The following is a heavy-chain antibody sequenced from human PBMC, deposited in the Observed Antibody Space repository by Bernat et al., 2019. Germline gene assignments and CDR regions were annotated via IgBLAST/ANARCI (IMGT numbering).Heavy chain of an antibody. V-gene: IGHV3-15*01. J-gene: IGHJ6*02. Sequence: EVQLVESGGGLVKPGGSLRLSCAASGFTFSNACMSWVRQAPGKGLEWVGRIKSKTDGGTTDYAAPGKGRFTISRDDSNNTLYLQMNSLKTEDTAVYLCNRATYSGSYYGDDYGMDVWGQGTLVTVSS. CDR1: GFTFSNAC. CDR3: NRATYSGSYYGDDYGMDV. D-gene: IGHD1-26*01. CDR2: IKSKTDGGTT.